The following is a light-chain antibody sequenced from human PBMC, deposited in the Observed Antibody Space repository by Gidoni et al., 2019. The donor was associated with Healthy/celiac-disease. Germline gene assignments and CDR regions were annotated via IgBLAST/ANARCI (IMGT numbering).Light chain of an antibody. CDR2: EAS. Sequence: DIQMTQSPSSPSASVGVRVPITRQARQDISNYLNWYQQKPGKAPKLLNYEASNFETGVPSRFSGSGSGTDFTFAIRSLQPEDIATYYWQQMGLFGPGTKVEIK. J-gene: IGKJ3*01. CDR3: QQMGL. V-gene: IGKV1-33*01. CDR1: QDISNY.